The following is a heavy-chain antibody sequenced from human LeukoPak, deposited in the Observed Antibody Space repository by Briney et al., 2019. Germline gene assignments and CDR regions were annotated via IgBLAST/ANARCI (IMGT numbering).Heavy chain of an antibody. J-gene: IGHJ3*02. Sequence: GASLQISCKGSGSSFTSYWIGGVRQMPGKGLEWMGIIFPGDSDTRYSPSFQGQVTISADKSISTAYLHWSSLRASDTAIYYCARLSDGAFDMWGQGTMVTVSS. CDR2: IFPGDSDT. CDR3: ARLSDGAFDM. V-gene: IGHV5-51*01. CDR1: GSSFTSYW. D-gene: IGHD2-21*01.